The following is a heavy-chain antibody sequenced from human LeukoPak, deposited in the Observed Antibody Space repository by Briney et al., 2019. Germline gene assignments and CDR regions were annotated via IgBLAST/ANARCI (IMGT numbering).Heavy chain of an antibody. CDR1: VLTFRSYW. Sequence: GRSLRLSCAASVLTFRSYWMLGVRQAPGKGLDWVAVISYDGSIKYYADSVKGRFTISRDDSKSTLSLQMNSLRAEDTAIYYCARDGRWYRRGGSGYLVSWGEGALVSVSS. J-gene: IGHJ4*02. CDR3: ARDGRWYRRGGSGYLVS. D-gene: IGHD2-15*01. V-gene: IGHV3-30-3*01. CDR2: ISYDGSIK.